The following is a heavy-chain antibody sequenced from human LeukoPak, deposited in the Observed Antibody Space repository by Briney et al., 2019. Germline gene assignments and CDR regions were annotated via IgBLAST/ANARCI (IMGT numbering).Heavy chain of an antibody. CDR2: IKEDGSEK. V-gene: IGHV3-7*01. Sequence: GGSLRLSCAASGFRFTIHWMSWVRQAPGKGLEWVANIKEDGSEKYYVVSVKGRFTISRDNAKNSLFLQVNSLRAEDTAVYYCARIGYRSSSFDYWGQGTLVTVSS. CDR1: GFRFTIHW. CDR3: ARIGYRSSSFDY. J-gene: IGHJ4*02. D-gene: IGHD6-13*01.